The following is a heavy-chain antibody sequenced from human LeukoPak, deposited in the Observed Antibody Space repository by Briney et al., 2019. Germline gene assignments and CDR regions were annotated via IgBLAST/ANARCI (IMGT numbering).Heavy chain of an antibody. CDR1: GGSISGYY. Sequence: SETLSLTCTVSGGSISGYYWSWIRQPPGKGLEWIAYIYYTGTTNYNPSLKSRLTVSVDTSKNQFSLKLSSVTAADTAVYYCARVEVVAGLSLDYWGQGTLVTVSS. J-gene: IGHJ4*02. D-gene: IGHD2-15*01. CDR2: IYYTGTT. CDR3: ARVEVVAGLSLDY. V-gene: IGHV4-59*08.